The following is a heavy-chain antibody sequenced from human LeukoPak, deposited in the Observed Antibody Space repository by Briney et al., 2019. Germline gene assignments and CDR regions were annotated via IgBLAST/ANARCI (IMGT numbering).Heavy chain of an antibody. J-gene: IGHJ4*02. D-gene: IGHD6-19*01. Sequence: RGSLRLSCAASGFTFSSYAMHWVRQAPGKGLEWVAVISYDGSNKYYADSVKGRFTISRDNSKNTLYLQMNSLRAEDTAVYYCARDPNSSGWYLGYFDYWGQGTLVTVSS. CDR2: ISYDGSNK. CDR1: GFTFSSYA. V-gene: IGHV3-30*04. CDR3: ARDPNSSGWYLGYFDY.